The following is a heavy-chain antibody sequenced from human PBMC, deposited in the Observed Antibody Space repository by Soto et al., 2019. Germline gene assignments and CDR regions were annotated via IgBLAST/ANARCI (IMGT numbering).Heavy chain of an antibody. CDR2: ISGSGGST. D-gene: IGHD3-22*01. J-gene: IGHJ4*02. V-gene: IGHV3-23*01. Sequence: EVQLLESGGGLVQPGGSLRLSCAASGFTFSSYAMSWVRQAPGKGLEWVSAISGSGGSTYYADSVKGRFTISRDNSKNTLYLQMNSLRADETAVYYCAKEAAPYYYDSSGFRRGPFDYWGQGTLVTVSS. CDR1: GFTFSSYA. CDR3: AKEAAPYYYDSSGFRRGPFDY.